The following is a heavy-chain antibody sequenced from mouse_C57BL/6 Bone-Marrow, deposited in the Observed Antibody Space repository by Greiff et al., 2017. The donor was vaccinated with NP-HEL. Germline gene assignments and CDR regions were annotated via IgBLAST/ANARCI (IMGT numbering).Heavy chain of an antibody. D-gene: IGHD3-3*01. V-gene: IGHV5S21*01. Sequence: EVQVVESGEGLVKPGGSLKLSCAASGFTFSSYAMSWVRQTPEKRLEWVAYISSGGDYIYYADTVKGRFTISRDNARNTLYLQMSSLKSEDTAIYYCARGLTRYAMDYWGQGTSVTVSS. CDR1: GFTFSSYA. CDR3: ARGLTRYAMDY. J-gene: IGHJ4*01. CDR2: ISSGGDYI.